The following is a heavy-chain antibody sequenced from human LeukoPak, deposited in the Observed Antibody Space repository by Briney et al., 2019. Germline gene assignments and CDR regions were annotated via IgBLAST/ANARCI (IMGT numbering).Heavy chain of an antibody. CDR1: GFTFSSYG. J-gene: IGHJ4*02. D-gene: IGHD3-22*01. V-gene: IGHV3-23*01. CDR3: AKDHDSSGYYRLERPYYFDY. Sequence: GGSLRLSCAASGFTFSSYGMSWVRQAPGKGLEWVSAISGSGGSTYYADSVKGRFTISRDNSKNTLYLQMNSLRAEDTAVYYCAKDHDSSGYYRLERPYYFDYWGQGTLVTVSS. CDR2: ISGSGGST.